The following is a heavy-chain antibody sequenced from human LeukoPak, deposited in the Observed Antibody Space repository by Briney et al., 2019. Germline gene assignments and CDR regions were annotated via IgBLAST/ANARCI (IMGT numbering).Heavy chain of an antibody. CDR1: GGSISNYY. V-gene: IGHV4-4*07. CDR3: ARHYCGGDCYSRWYFDL. J-gene: IGHJ2*01. CDR2: VYSSEST. D-gene: IGHD2-21*02. Sequence: SETLSLTCTVSGGSISNYYWSWIRQPAGKGLEWIGRVYSSESTNYNPSLKSRVTMSVDTSKNQFSLKLSSVTAADTAVYYCARHYCGGDCYSRWYFDLWGRGTLVTVSS.